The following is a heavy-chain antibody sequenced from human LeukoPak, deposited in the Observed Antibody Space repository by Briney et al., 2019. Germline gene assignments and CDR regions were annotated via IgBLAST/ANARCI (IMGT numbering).Heavy chain of an antibody. Sequence: GGSLRLSCAASGFTFRSYWMSWVRQAPGKGLEWVSYISSSGSTIYYVDSVKGRFTISRDNAKNSLYLQMNSLRAEDTAVYYCARVAYGDYYYWGQGTLVTVSS. V-gene: IGHV3-48*04. CDR3: ARVAYGDYYY. D-gene: IGHD4-17*01. CDR2: ISSSGSTI. CDR1: GFTFRSYW. J-gene: IGHJ4*02.